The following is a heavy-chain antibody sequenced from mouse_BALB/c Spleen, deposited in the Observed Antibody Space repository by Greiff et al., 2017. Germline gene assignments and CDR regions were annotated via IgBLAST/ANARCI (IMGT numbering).Heavy chain of an antibody. CDR2: INSNGGST. J-gene: IGHJ2*01. CDR1: GFTFCSYG. V-gene: IGHV5-6-3*01. D-gene: IGHD1-3*01. Sequence: EVQRVESGGGLVQPGGSLKLSCAASGFTFCSYGMSWVRQTPDKRLELVATINSNGGSTYYPDSVKGRFTISRDNAKNTLYLQMSSLKSEDTAMYYCARDSGSFDYWGQGTTLTVSS. CDR3: ARDSGSFDY.